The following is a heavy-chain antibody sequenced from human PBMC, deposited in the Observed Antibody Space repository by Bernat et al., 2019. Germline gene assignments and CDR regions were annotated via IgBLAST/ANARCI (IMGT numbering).Heavy chain of an antibody. CDR3: AGRSSNYIYNWFDP. CDR2: IYYSGTT. V-gene: IGHV4-39*01. CDR1: GGSITSSSFY. J-gene: IGHJ5*02. Sequence: QLQLQESGPGLVKPSETLSLTCTVSGGSITSSSFYWGWIRQPPGKGLEWIATIYYSGTTYYNPSLKSRVAVSLDTSHNPFSLVLSSVTAADTAVYYWAGRSSNYIYNWFDPWGQGTLVTVSS. D-gene: IGHD4-11*01.